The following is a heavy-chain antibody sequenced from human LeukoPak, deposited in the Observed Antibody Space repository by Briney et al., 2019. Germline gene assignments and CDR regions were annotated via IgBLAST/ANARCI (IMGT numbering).Heavy chain of an antibody. V-gene: IGHV1-2*02. CDR1: GYPFTAYY. J-gene: IGHJ6*02. CDR2: VDLDSGGT. CDR3: AREQNSGYDSRGYDSFLDYYYGMDV. Sequence: ASVNVSCKASGYPFTAYYMHWVRQAPGQGLEWMCWVDLDSGGTDYAQKFQGRVTMARDTSISTAYMELSRLTSDDTAVYYCAREQNSGYDSRGYDSFLDYYYGMDVWGQGTTVTVSS. D-gene: IGHD3-22*01.